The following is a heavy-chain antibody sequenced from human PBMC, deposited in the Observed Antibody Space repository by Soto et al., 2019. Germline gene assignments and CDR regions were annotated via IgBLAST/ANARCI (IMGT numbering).Heavy chain of an antibody. Sequence: QVQLVQSGAEVKKPGSSVKVSCKASGDTFSTYTITWMRQAPGQGLEWMGGIIPRSATSNYAQKFQGRITITADESTSTAXXXLXXLRSEDTAVYYCAREGLVLVPTTVTSDYYYYAMDVWGQGTTVTVSS. J-gene: IGHJ6*02. CDR2: IIPRSATS. V-gene: IGHV1-69*12. D-gene: IGHD2-2*01. CDR3: AREGLVLVPTTVTSDYYYYAMDV. CDR1: GDTFSTYT.